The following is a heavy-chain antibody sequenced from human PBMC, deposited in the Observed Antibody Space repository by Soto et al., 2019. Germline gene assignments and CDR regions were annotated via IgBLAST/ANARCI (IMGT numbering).Heavy chain of an antibody. J-gene: IGHJ4*02. D-gene: IGHD6-13*01. CDR3: AAGEASSRNLAPYYLDF. Sequence: PGKGLEWIGYIHYSGTTSFFPSYNPSLRSRVTISEDTSKNQFSLKLLSVTTADTAVYFCAAGEASSRNLAPYYLDFWGQGTLVTVSS. CDR2: IHYSGTT. V-gene: IGHV4-59*01.